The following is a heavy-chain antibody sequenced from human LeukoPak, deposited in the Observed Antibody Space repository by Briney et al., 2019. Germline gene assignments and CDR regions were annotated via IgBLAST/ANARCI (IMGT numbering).Heavy chain of an antibody. CDR1: GFTFSSYV. D-gene: IGHD2-15*01. J-gene: IGHJ5*02. CDR2: ISGRGGSP. CDR3: AKAHSQWSTWFDP. V-gene: IGHV3-23*01. Sequence: GGSLRLSCAASGFTFSSYVMTWVRQAPGKGLEWVSIISGRGGSPYYADSVKGRFIISRDNSQNTLYLQMDSLRDDDTAIYYCAKAHSQWSTWFDPWGQGTLVTVSS.